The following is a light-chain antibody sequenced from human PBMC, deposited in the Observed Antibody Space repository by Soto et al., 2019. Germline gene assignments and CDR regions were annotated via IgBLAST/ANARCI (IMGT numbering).Light chain of an antibody. V-gene: IGKV4-1*01. Sequence: DIVMTQSPDSLAVPLGERATINCESSQSVLYSSNNKNYLAWFQQKPGQPSQLLIYWASTRESGVPDRFSGSGSGTDFTLTISSLQAEDVAVYYCQQYYSTPWTFGQGTKVEIK. CDR1: QSVLYSSNNKNY. J-gene: IGKJ1*01. CDR3: QQYYSTPWT. CDR2: WAS.